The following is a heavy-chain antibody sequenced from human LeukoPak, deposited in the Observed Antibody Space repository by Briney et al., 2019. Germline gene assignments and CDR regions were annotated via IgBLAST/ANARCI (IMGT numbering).Heavy chain of an antibody. Sequence: PGGSLRLSCAASGFTFSTYAMSWVRQAPGKGLEWVSTISGSGGSTFYADSVRGQFTISRDNSKNTVYLQMNSPRVEDTAVLYCAKMRGQLQLQYYMDVWGPGTTVAVSS. CDR3: AKMRGQLQLQYYMDV. CDR1: GFTFSTYA. CDR2: ISGSGGST. D-gene: IGHD6-6*01. V-gene: IGHV3-23*01. J-gene: IGHJ6*03.